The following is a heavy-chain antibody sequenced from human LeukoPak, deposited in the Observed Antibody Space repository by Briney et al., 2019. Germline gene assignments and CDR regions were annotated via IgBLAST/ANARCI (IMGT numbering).Heavy chain of an antibody. V-gene: IGHV1-69*13. CDR1: GGTFSSYA. J-gene: IGHJ5*02. CDR2: IIPIFGTA. Sequence: SVKVSCTASGGTFSSYAISWVRQAPGQGLEWMGGIIPIFGTANYAQKFQGRATITADESTSTAYMELSSLRSEDTAVYYCARDIGSGSYTPHNWFDPWGQGTLVAVSS. CDR3: ARDIGSGSYTPHNWFDP. D-gene: IGHD3-10*01.